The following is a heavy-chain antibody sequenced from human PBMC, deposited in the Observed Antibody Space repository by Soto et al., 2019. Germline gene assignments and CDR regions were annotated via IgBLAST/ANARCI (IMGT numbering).Heavy chain of an antibody. CDR3: ASAGRGDCTAMVNYYHYGMDV. CDR2: IWYDGSNK. D-gene: IGHD5-18*01. CDR1: GFVFTNYG. Sequence: QLPLVESGGGVVQPGGSLRLSCAASGFVFTNYGMHWVRQAPGKGLEWVAVIWYDGSNKYYADSVKGRFTISRDNSKNALYMQRNGVRAVDSCVYYCASAGRGDCTAMVNYYHYGMDVWGQGSTVTVSS. V-gene: IGHV3-33*01. J-gene: IGHJ6*02.